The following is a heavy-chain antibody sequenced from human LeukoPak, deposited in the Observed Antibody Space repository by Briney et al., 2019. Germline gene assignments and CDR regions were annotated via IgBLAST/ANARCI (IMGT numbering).Heavy chain of an antibody. V-gene: IGHV3-23*01. Sequence: PGGSLRLSCAASGFTFSSYAMSWVRQAPGKGLEWVSTMSGSGGSTYYADSVKGRFTISRDNSKNTLHLQMNSLRAEDTAVYYCAKDTHGDYLSWLDPWGQGTLVTVSS. D-gene: IGHD4-17*01. J-gene: IGHJ5*02. CDR2: MSGSGGST. CDR3: AKDTHGDYLSWLDP. CDR1: GFTFSSYA.